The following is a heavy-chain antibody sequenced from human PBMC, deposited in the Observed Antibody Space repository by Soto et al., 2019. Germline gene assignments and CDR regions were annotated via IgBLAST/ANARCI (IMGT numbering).Heavy chain of an antibody. J-gene: IGHJ4*01. D-gene: IGHD2-15*01. CDR1: GFSLSTSEEA. CDR2: IYWDDDK. Sequence: QITLKESGPTLVKPTQTLTLTCTFSGFSLSTSEEAVGWLRQPPGKALEWLALIYWDDDKRYSPSLKTRFTITEDSSKNQVGLTRTHVDPVDTATYYCAHGYCSGADWYPNPYFDYWGQGILVTVSS. CDR3: AHGYCSGADWYPNPYFDY. V-gene: IGHV2-5*02.